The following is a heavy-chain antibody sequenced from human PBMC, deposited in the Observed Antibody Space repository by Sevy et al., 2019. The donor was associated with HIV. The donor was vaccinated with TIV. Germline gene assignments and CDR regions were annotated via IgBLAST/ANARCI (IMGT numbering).Heavy chain of an antibody. CDR3: ARGGPYDFWGGYYWREPDYYYYGMDV. J-gene: IGHJ6*02. Sequence: GGSLRLSCAASVFTVSSNYKSWVRQAPGKGLEWVSVIYSGGSTYYADSVKGRFTISRDNSKNTPYLQMNSLRAEDTAVYYGARGGPYDFWGGYYWREPDYYYYGMDVWGQGTTVTVSS. D-gene: IGHD3-3*01. CDR1: VFTVSSNY. V-gene: IGHV3-53*01. CDR2: IYSGGST.